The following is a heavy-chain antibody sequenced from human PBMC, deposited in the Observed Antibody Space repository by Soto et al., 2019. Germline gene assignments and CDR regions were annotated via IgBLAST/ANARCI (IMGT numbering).Heavy chain of an antibody. Sequence: PSETLSLTCTVSGGSISNYYYSWIRLPQHQGLGWMGYMYYIGSTNSNPSLKSRVTRSVDTSKNQFSLKLSSVTAEDTAVYCCSRLQSGTALYHWGQGTLVTVSS. V-gene: IGHV4-59*08. CDR2: MYYIGST. D-gene: IGHD3-3*01. CDR3: SRLQSGTALYH. J-gene: IGHJ5*02. CDR1: GGSISNYY.